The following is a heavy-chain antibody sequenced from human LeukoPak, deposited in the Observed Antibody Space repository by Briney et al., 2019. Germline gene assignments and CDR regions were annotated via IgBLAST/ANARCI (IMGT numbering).Heavy chain of an antibody. CDR1: GGSISSGGYY. V-gene: IGHV4-30-2*01. Sequence: SETLSLTCTVSGGSISSGGYYWSWIRQPPGKGLEWIGYIYHSGSTYYNPSLKSRVTISVDRSKNQFSLKLSSVTAADTAVYYCARIAAGGDWFDPWGQGTLVTVSS. CDR2: IYHSGST. CDR3: ARIAAGGDWFDP. D-gene: IGHD6-13*01. J-gene: IGHJ5*02.